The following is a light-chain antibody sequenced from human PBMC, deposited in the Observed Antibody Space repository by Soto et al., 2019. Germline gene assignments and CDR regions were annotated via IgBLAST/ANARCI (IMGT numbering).Light chain of an antibody. CDR3: PQYGSSPRM. CDR1: QSVSSSY. V-gene: IGKV3-20*01. CDR2: GAS. J-gene: IGKJ1*01. Sequence: EIVLTQSPGTLSLSPGERATLSCRASQSVSSSYLAWYQQKPGQAPSLLIYGASSRPTAIPDRFSGSGSGTDFPITISRLEPEDFAVYYCPQYGSSPRMFGQGTKVDIK.